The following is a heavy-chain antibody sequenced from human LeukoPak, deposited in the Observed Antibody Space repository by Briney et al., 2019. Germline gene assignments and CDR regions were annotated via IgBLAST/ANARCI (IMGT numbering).Heavy chain of an antibody. D-gene: IGHD3-10*01. CDR1: GFTFSDYY. Sequence: GGSLRLSCAASGFTFSDYYMSWIRQAPGKGLEWVSYISSSGSTIYYADSVKGRFTISRDNAKNSLYLQMNSLRAEDTAVYYCAQFPPYYYGSGSYSQRFDDYWGQGTLVTVSS. V-gene: IGHV3-11*04. CDR2: ISSSGSTI. J-gene: IGHJ4*02. CDR3: AQFPPYYYGSGSYSQRFDDY.